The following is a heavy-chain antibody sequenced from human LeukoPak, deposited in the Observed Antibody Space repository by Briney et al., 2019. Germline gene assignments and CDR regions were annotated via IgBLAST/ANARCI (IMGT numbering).Heavy chain of an antibody. CDR1: GGSISSYY. CDR2: IYYSGST. V-gene: IGHV4-59*01. Sequence: SETLSLTCTVSGGSISSYYWSWIRQPPGKGLEWIGYIYYSGSTNYNPSLKSRVTISVDTSKNQFSLKLSSVTAADTAVYYCARGPLIVVADYYYYMDVWGKGTTVTVSS. CDR3: ARGPLIVVADYYYYMDV. D-gene: IGHD2-21*01. J-gene: IGHJ6*03.